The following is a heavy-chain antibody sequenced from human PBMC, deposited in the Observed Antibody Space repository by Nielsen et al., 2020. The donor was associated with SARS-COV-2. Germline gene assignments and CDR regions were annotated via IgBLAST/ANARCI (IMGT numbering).Heavy chain of an antibody. CDR3: AREGWFGEKWNYYGMDV. CDR1: GGTFSNYA. J-gene: IGHJ6*02. Sequence: SVKVSCKASGGTFSNYAINWVRQAPGQGLEWMGGIIPIFGTANYAQKFQGRVTITADESTSTAYMELSSLRSEDTAVYYCAREGWFGEKWNYYGMDVWGQGTTVTVSS. CDR2: IIPIFGTA. V-gene: IGHV1-69*13. D-gene: IGHD3-10*01.